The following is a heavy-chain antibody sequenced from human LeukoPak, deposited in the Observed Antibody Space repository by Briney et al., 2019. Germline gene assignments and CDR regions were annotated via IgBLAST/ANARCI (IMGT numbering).Heavy chain of an antibody. CDR3: AVLEYYNYMDV. CDR1: GYTFTSYG. Sequence: ASVKVSCKASGYTFTSYGISWVRQAPGQGLEWMGWINPNSGGTNYAQKFQGRVTMTRDTSISTAYMELNRLTSDDTAVYYCAVLEYYNYMDVWGKGTTVTVSS. V-gene: IGHV1-2*02. J-gene: IGHJ6*03. CDR2: INPNSGGT.